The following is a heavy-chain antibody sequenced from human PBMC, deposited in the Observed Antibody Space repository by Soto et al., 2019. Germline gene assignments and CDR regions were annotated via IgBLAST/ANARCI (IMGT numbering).Heavy chain of an antibody. J-gene: IGHJ4*02. V-gene: IGHV3-66*01. CDR1: GFTVSSNY. CDR3: TYLGDVSFRWYYFDY. D-gene: IGHD3-16*02. CDR2: IYSGGST. Sequence: EVQLVESGGGLVQPGGSLRLSCAASGFTVSSNYMSWVRQAPGKGLEWVSVIYSGGSTYYADSVKGRFTISRDNSTNTLYLQMTSLRAEDTAVYYCTYLGDVSFRWYYFDYWGQGTLVTVSS.